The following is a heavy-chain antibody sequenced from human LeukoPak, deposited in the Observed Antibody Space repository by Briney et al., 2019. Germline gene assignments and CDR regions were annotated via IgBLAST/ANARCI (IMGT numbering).Heavy chain of an antibody. CDR2: IYFSGST. D-gene: IGHD4-17*01. CDR1: GGSISSYN. CDR3: ARQADYGDYYVDY. V-gene: IGHV4-59*08. J-gene: IGHJ4*02. Sequence: SETLSLTCTVSGGSISSYNSSWIRNPPRKGLEWVGYIYFSGSTTSNPSPKSRVTISVATSKTQFPLTLSPVTATATAVYYCARQADYGDYYVDYWGQGTLVTVSS.